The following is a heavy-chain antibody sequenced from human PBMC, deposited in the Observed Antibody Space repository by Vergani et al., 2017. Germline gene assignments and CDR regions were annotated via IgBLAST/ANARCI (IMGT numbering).Heavy chain of an antibody. CDR2: IYTSEST. V-gene: IGHV4-4*07. CDR1: GGPISPYY. Sequence: QVQLQESGPGLVKPSETLSPLCIVSGGPISPYYRGLIRPPAGKGLELIGRIYTSESTNYHPFLKSRVTLSVDTYKNQFSLKLSSMTAADTAVYYWAREYCSSVAFLAYWGQGTLVTVSS. D-gene: IGHD6-6*01. J-gene: IGHJ4*02. CDR3: AREYCSSVAFLAY.